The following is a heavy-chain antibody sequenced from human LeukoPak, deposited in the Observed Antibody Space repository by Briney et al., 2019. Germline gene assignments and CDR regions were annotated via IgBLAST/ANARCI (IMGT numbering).Heavy chain of an antibody. CDR3: ARDHWAPSGSPEDNWFDP. CDR1: GYTFINYG. CDR2: ISPDNGNT. Sequence: GASVKVSCKASGYTFINYGFSWVRQAPGQGLEWMGWISPDNGNTNYAQKLQGRVTMTTDTSTSTAYMELRSLRSDDTAVYYCARDHWAPSGSPEDNWFDPWGQGTLVTVSS. D-gene: IGHD1-26*01. J-gene: IGHJ5*02. V-gene: IGHV1-18*01.